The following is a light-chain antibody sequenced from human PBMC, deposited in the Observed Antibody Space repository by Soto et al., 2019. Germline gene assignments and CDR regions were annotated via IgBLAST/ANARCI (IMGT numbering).Light chain of an antibody. Sequence: DIQMTQSPSSVSASVGDRLTITCRASRDISNSLAGYQQTPGKAPKLLLRGASSLHRGVPSRFSGGGAGTEFTLTISSLQPEDFATYYCQQTSAFPRTFGQGTKVDVK. CDR1: RDISNS. CDR2: GAS. V-gene: IGKV1-12*01. CDR3: QQTSAFPRT. J-gene: IGKJ1*01.